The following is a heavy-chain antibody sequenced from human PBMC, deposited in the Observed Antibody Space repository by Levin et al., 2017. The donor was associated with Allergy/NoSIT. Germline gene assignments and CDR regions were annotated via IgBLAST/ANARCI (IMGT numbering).Heavy chain of an antibody. CDR1: GDSVFSDSVT. J-gene: IGHJ6*02. CDR2: TYYRSKWST. CDR3: ARDLREIVVAGKKRGYGMDV. D-gene: IGHD6-19*01. V-gene: IGHV6-1*01. Sequence: SETLSLTCAISGDSVFSDSVTWNWIRQSPSRGLEWLGRTYYRSKWSTDYPPSLKSRIIINPDTSKNQVSLQLNSVTPEDTAVYYCARDLREIVVAGKKRGYGMDVWGQGTTVTVSS.